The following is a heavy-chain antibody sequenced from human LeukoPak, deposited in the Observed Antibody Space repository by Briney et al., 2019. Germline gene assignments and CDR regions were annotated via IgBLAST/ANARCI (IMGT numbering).Heavy chain of an antibody. D-gene: IGHD6-25*01. CDR1: GGTFSSYA. CDR2: IIPIFGTP. J-gene: IGHJ5*02. V-gene: IGHV1-69*01. CDR3: ARGGSIAAAVNWFDP. Sequence: SVKVSCKASGGTFSSYAISWVRQAPGQGLEWMGGIIPIFGTPKYAQKFQDRVTITADESTSTAYMELSNLRSEDTAIYYCARGGSIAAAVNWFDPWGQGTLVTVSS.